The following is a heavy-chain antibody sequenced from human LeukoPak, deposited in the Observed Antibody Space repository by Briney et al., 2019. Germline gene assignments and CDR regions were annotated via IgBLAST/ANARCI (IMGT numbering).Heavy chain of an antibody. Sequence: GGSLRLSCAASGFTVSTNYMSWVRQAPGKGLEWVGRIESKADGGAADYAASLKGRFTISRDDSKNTLYLQMNSLKTEDTAVYYCTTDGYSYGYEDYWGQGTLVTVSS. D-gene: IGHD5-18*01. J-gene: IGHJ4*02. CDR1: GFTVSTNY. V-gene: IGHV3-15*04. CDR3: TTDGYSYGYEDY. CDR2: IESKADGGAA.